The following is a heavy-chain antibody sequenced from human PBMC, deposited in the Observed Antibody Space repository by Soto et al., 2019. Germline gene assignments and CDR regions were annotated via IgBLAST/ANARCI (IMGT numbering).Heavy chain of an antibody. CDR2: IYYSGST. V-gene: IGHV4-59*01. D-gene: IGHD2-15*01. J-gene: IGHJ4*02. Sequence: PSETLSLTCTVSGGSISSYYWSWIRQPPGKGLEWIGYIYYSGSTNYNPSLKSRVTISVDTSKNQFSLKLSSVTAADTAVYYCARGYCSGGSCYKPIDYRGQGTLVTVSS. CDR1: GGSISSYY. CDR3: ARGYCSGGSCYKPIDY.